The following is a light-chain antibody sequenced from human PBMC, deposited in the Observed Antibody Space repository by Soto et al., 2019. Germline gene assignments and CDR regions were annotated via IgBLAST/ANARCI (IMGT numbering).Light chain of an antibody. CDR3: QQHGSSPWT. J-gene: IGKJ1*01. Sequence: EIVLTQSPGTLSLSPGERATLSCRASPSVANFVAWYQQKPGQAPRLLIYGAFNRATGIPARFSGSGSGTDFTLTISRLEPEDFAVYFCQQHGSSPWTFGQGTKVDIK. CDR1: PSVANF. CDR2: GAF. V-gene: IGKV3-20*01.